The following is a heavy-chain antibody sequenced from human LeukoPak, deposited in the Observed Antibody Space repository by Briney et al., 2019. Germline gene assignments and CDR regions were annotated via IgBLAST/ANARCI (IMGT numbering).Heavy chain of an antibody. J-gene: IGHJ4*02. D-gene: IGHD6-13*01. V-gene: IGHV3-7*01. Sequence: GGSLRLSCAASGFTFTDFWMTWVRQAPGKGLEWVANIKEDSRATFYGASVKGRFTISRDNSKSSLYLQMNSLRVEDTAVYYCATTAATAGGPYWGQGTLVTVSS. CDR1: GFTFTDFW. CDR3: ATTAATAGGPY. CDR2: IKEDSRAT.